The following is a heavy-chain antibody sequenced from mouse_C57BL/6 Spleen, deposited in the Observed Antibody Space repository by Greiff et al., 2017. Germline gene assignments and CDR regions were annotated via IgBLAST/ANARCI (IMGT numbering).Heavy chain of an antibody. CDR3: ARGMITRYFDY. J-gene: IGHJ2*01. D-gene: IGHD2-4*01. Sequence: EVKLVESGGGLVKPGGSLKLSCAASGFTFSDYGMHWVRQAPEKGLEWVAYISSGSSTIYYADTVKGRFTIARDTAKNTLFLQMTSLRAEDTAMYYCARGMITRYFDYWGQGTTLTVSS. V-gene: IGHV5-17*01. CDR1: GFTFSDYG. CDR2: ISSGSSTI.